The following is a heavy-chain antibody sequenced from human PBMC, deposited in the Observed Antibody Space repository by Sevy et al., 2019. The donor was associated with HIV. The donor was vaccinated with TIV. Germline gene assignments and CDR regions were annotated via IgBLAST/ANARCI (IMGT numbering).Heavy chain of an antibody. Sequence: GSLRLSCAASGFTFSSYGMHWVRQAPGKGLEWVAVISYDGSNKYYADSVKGRFTISRDNSKNTLYLQMNSLRAEDTAVYYCAKASTWYFDYWGQGTLVTVSS. CDR2: ISYDGSNK. D-gene: IGHD2-2*01. J-gene: IGHJ4*02. V-gene: IGHV3-30*18. CDR3: AKASTWYFDY. CDR1: GFTFSSYG.